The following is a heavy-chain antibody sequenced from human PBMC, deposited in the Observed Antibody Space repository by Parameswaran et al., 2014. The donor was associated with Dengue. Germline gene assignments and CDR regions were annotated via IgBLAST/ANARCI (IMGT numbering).Heavy chain of an antibody. CDR2: IIPTFGAT. J-gene: IGHJ6*02. D-gene: IGHD2-2*01. Sequence: SWVRQAPGQGLEWMGNIIPTFGATNYAQKFQGRVTITADKSTSTVYMELSSLRSGDTALYYCARVHCSSSNCFHAMDVWGQGTTVTVSS. V-gene: IGHV1-69*06. CDR3: ARVHCSSSNCFHAMDV.